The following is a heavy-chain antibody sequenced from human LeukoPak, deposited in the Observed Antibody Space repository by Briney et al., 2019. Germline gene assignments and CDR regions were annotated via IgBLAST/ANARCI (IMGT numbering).Heavy chain of an antibody. J-gene: IGHJ5*02. V-gene: IGHV1-69*01. Sequence: GASVTVSFKSSGGTFSSYAISWVRQAPGQGLEWMGGIIPIFGTANYAQKFQGRVTITADESTSTAYMELSSLRSEDTAVYYCAREFSYQRFLEWLGWFDPWGQGTLVTVSS. D-gene: IGHD3-3*01. CDR3: AREFSYQRFLEWLGWFDP. CDR1: GGTFSSYA. CDR2: IIPIFGTA.